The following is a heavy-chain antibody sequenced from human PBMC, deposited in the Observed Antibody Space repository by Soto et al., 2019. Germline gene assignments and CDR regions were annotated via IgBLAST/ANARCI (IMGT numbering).Heavy chain of an antibody. Sequence: QVQLQESGPGLVRPSQTLSLACNVSGGSISSGLHYWSWVRQHPGTVLEWIGYIHYSGSTLYNPSLQSRVTISLDSSQNQFFLKLNSVTAADTAGYYCARRQSGRPLVAWGQGSLVTVSA. J-gene: IGHJ5*02. CDR2: IHYSGST. CDR1: GGSISSGLHY. D-gene: IGHD6-6*01. CDR3: ARRQSGRPLVA. V-gene: IGHV4-31*03.